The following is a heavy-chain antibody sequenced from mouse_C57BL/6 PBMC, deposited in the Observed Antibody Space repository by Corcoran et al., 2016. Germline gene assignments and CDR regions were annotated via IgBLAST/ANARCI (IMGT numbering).Heavy chain of an antibody. CDR1: GYTFTDYY. CDR2: INPNNGGT. V-gene: IGHV1-26*01. J-gene: IGHJ1*03. D-gene: IGHD1-1*01. CDR3: AGVVARYFVV. Sequence: EVQLQQSGPELVKPGASVKISCKASGYTFTDYYMNWVKQSHGKSLEWIGDINPNNGGTSYNQKFTGKATLTVDKSSSTAYMELRSLTSEDSAVYYCAGVVARYFVVWGTGTTVTVSS.